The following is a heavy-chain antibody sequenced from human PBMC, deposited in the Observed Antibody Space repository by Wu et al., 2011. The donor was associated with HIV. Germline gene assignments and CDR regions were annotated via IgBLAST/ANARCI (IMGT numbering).Heavy chain of an antibody. CDR3: ARTYGDYDKFDY. V-gene: IGHV1-2*02. D-gene: IGHD4-17*01. Sequence: MGWINPNSGGTNYAQKFQGRVTMTRDTSISTAYMDLSSLRFEDTAVYYCARTYGDYDKFDYWGPGNPGHRLL. CDR2: INPNSGGT. J-gene: IGHJ4*02.